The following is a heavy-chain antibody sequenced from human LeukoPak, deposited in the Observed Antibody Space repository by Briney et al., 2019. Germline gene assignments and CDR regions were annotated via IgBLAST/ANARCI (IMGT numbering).Heavy chain of an antibody. J-gene: IGHJ5*02. CDR2: INPNSGGT. CDR3: ARVPHTAGINWFDP. V-gene: IGHV1-2*02. CDR1: GYTFTGYY. Sequence: ASVKVSCKASGYTFTGYYMHWVRQAPGQGLEWMGWINPNSGGTNYAQKFQGRVTMTRDTSISTAYMELSRLRSDDTAVYYCARVPHTAGINWFDPWGQGTLVTVSS. D-gene: IGHD2-21*02.